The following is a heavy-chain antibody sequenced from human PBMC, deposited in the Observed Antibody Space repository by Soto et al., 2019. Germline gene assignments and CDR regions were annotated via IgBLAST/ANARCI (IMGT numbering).Heavy chain of an antibody. V-gene: IGHV1-8*01. J-gene: IGHJ5*02. CDR1: GYSFTNND. Sequence: ASVKVSCKASGYSFTNNDVSWVRQATGQGLEWXGWXXPXXGXTXXXQXXXGRVTMTRDISIATAYMELSSLRSDDTAIYYCARMETFGSLNWFDPWGQGTLVTVSS. CDR3: ARMETFGSLNWFDP. CDR2: XXPXXGXT. D-gene: IGHD3-16*01.